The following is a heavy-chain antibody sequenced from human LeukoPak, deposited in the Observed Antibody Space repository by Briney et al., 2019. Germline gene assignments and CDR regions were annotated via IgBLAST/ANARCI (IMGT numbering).Heavy chain of an antibody. CDR2: ISNSGSTL. CDR1: GFAFSDFY. V-gene: IGHV3-11*01. J-gene: IGHJ4*02. CDR3: ARDALGSYDY. D-gene: IGHD3-10*01. Sequence: TGGPLRLSCAASGFAFSDFYMFWIRQAPGKGLEWISYISNSGSTLYYADSVKGRFTISRDNDKNLLYLQMNSLGADDTAVYYCARDALGSYDYWGQGTLVTVSS.